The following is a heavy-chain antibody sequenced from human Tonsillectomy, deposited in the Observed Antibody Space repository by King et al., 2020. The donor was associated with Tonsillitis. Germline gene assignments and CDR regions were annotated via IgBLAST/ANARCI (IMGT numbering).Heavy chain of an antibody. J-gene: IGHJ4*02. Sequence: VQLVESGGGLVQPGGSLRLSCAASGFTFSSSAMAWVRQAPGKGLEWVSGISGSGSSTYYADSVKGRFTISRDNSKNTLYLQMNILGAEDTALYYCAKVVSTAVVYYFDYWGQGTLVTVSS. D-gene: IGHD5-18*01. V-gene: IGHV3-23*04. CDR3: AKVVSTAVVYYFDY. CDR2: ISGSGSST. CDR1: GFTFSSSA.